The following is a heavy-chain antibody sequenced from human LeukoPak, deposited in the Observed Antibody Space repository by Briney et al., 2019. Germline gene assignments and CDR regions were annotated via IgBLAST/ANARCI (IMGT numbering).Heavy chain of an antibody. Sequence: PSETLSLTCAVYGGSFSGYYWSWIRQPPGKGLEWIGEINHSGSTNYNPSLKSRVTISVDTSKNQFSLKLSSVTAADTAVYYCARHLSAAGTRYFDYWGQGTLVTVSS. CDR2: INHSGST. CDR3: ARHLSAAGTRYFDY. D-gene: IGHD6-13*01. CDR1: GGSFSGYY. V-gene: IGHV4-34*01. J-gene: IGHJ4*02.